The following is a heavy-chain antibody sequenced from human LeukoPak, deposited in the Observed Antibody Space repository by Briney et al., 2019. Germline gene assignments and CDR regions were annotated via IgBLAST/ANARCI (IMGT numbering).Heavy chain of an antibody. Sequence: ASVKVSCKASGYTFTRYYLHWVRQAPGQGLEWMGWINPNNGNTNYAQNFQGRVTTTRDPSISTSYMELSRLTSDDTAVYYCARDQSSGSLANFDYWGQGTLVTVST. J-gene: IGHJ4*02. CDR1: GYTFTRYY. CDR2: INPNNGNT. D-gene: IGHD6-19*01. CDR3: ARDQSSGSLANFDY. V-gene: IGHV1-2*02.